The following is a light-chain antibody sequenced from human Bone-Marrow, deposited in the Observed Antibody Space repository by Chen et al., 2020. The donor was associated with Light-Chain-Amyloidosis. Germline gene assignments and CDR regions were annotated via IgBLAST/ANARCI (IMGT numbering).Light chain of an antibody. J-gene: IGLJ3*02. V-gene: IGLV3-21*02. CDR3: QVWDRSSDRPV. CDR1: NIGSTS. Sequence: SYVLTQPSSVSVAPGQPATIACGGNNIGSTSVHWYQQTPGQAPLLVVYDDSDRPPGIPERLSGSNSGNTATLTSSRVEAGDEADYYCQVWDRSSDRPVFGGGTKLTVL. CDR2: DDS.